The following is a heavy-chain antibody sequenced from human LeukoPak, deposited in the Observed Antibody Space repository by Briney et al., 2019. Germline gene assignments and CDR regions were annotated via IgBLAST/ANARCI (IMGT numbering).Heavy chain of an antibody. CDR2: INQDGREE. CDR3: VRDGGVSGYDLLDY. D-gene: IGHD5-12*01. CDR1: GFTFSNYW. J-gene: IGHJ4*02. V-gene: IGHV3-7*01. Sequence: PGGSLRLSCAASGFTFSNYWMTWVRQAPGKGLEGVAHINQDGREEHYMDSVKARFTISRDNAKNSLSLQMNSLRAEDTAVYYCVRDGGVSGYDLLDYWGQGTLVTVSS.